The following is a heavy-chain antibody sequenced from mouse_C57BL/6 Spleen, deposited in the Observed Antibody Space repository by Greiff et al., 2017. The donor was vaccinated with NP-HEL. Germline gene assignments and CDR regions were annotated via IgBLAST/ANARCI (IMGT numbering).Heavy chain of an antibody. V-gene: IGHV5-4*03. Sequence: EVKLMESGGGLVKPGGSLKLSCAASGFTFSSYAMSWVRQTPEKRLEWVATISDGGSYTYYPDNVKGRVTISRDNAKNNLYLQMSHLKAEDTAMYYCARVYYEYYFDYWGQGTTLTVSS. J-gene: IGHJ2*01. D-gene: IGHD2-4*01. CDR2: ISDGGSYT. CDR3: ARVYYEYYFDY. CDR1: GFTFSSYA.